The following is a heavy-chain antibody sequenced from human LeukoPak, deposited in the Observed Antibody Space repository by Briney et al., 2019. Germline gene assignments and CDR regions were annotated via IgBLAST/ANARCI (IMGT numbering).Heavy chain of an antibody. CDR1: GFTFSSYG. CDR3: AKDHPLSGSYGDY. Sequence: GGSLRLSCAASGFTFSSYGMHWVRQAPGKGLEWVAFIRYDGSNKYYADSVKGRFTISRDNSKNTLYLQMNSLRAEDTAVYYCAKDHPLSGSYGDYWGQGTLVTVSS. V-gene: IGHV3-30*02. D-gene: IGHD1-26*01. J-gene: IGHJ4*02. CDR2: IRYDGSNK.